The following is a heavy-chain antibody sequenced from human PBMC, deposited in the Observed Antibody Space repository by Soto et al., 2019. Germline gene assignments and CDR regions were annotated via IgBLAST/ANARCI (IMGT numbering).Heavy chain of an antibody. D-gene: IGHD3-22*01. Sequence: ESLKISCAASGFTFRSYWMHWVRQAPGKGLVWVSRINSDGSSTSYADSVKGRFTISRDNAKNTLYLQMNSLRAEDTAVYYCARNLLYYYDSSGYYYWGQGTLVTVSS. V-gene: IGHV3-74*01. J-gene: IGHJ4*02. CDR3: ARNLLYYYDSSGYYY. CDR2: INSDGSST. CDR1: GFTFRSYW.